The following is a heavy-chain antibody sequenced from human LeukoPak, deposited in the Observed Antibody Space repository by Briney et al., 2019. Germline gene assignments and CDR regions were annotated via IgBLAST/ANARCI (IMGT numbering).Heavy chain of an antibody. CDR1: GYTFTGYY. CDR3: ARSRYTAMVSFDY. D-gene: IGHD5-18*01. V-gene: IGHV1-2*06. J-gene: IGHJ4*02. CDR2: INPNSGGT. Sequence: ASVKVSCKASGYTFTGYYMHWVRQAPGQGLEWMGRINPNSGGTNYAQKFQGRVTMTRDTSISTAYMELSRLRSDDTAVYYCARSRYTAMVSFDYSGQGTLVTVSS.